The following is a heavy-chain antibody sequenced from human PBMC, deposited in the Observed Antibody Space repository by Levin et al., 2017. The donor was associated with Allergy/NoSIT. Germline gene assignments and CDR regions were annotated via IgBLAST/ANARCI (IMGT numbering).Heavy chain of an antibody. CDR1: GFTFSTYR. J-gene: IGHJ6*02. CDR3: AGKEDHYYYGMDV. D-gene: IGHD4-23*01. Sequence: GESLKISCAASGFTFSTYRMNWVRQAPGKGLEWVSSISSSNIYMYYADSVKGRFTISRDNAKNSLYLQMNSLRVEDTAVYYCAGKEDHYYYGMDVWGQGTTVTVSS. CDR2: ISSSNIYM. V-gene: IGHV3-21*01.